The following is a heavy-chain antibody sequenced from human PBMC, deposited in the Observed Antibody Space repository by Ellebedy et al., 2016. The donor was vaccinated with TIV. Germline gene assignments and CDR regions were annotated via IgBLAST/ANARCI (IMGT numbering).Heavy chain of an antibody. D-gene: IGHD3-10*01. V-gene: IGHV3-66*01. Sequence: GESLKISCAASGFTVSSNYMSWVRQAPGKGLEWVSVIYSGGSTYYVDSVKGRFTISRDNSKNTLYLQMNSLRAEDTAVYYCARGGYGWDYWGQGTLVTVSS. CDR2: IYSGGST. CDR3: ARGGYGWDY. J-gene: IGHJ4*02. CDR1: GFTVSSNY.